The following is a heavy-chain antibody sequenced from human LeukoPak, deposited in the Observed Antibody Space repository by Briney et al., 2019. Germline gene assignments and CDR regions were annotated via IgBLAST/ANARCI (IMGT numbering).Heavy chain of an antibody. CDR3: TRDSANYPSAY. Sequence: GGSLRLSCAASGFTVKDNFMSWVRQAPGKRLEWVSVLYSGGATYYADSVKGRFTISRDNSKNIVFLQMNDLRTEDTAFYYCTRDSANYPSAYWGQGALVTVSS. D-gene: IGHD4/OR15-4a*01. CDR2: LYSGGAT. J-gene: IGHJ4*02. V-gene: IGHV3-66*01. CDR1: GFTVKDNF.